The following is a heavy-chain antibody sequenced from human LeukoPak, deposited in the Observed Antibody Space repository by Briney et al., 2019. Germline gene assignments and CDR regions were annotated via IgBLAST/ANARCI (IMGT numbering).Heavy chain of an antibody. J-gene: IGHJ4*02. D-gene: IGHD3-9*01. CDR2: ISGSGGST. CDR1: GFTFSSYA. CDR3: QILTGSLDY. Sequence: GRSLRLSCAASGFTFSSYAMHRVRQAPGKGLEWVSAISGSGGSTYYADSVKGRFTISRDNSKNTLYLQMNSLRAEDTAVYYCQILTGSLDYWGQGTLVTVSS. V-gene: IGHV3-23*01.